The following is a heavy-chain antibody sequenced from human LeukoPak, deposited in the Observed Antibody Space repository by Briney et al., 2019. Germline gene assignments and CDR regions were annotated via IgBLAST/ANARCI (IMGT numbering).Heavy chain of an antibody. Sequence: TSETLSLTCTVSGGSISSYYWSWIRQPPGKGLEWIGYIYYSGSTNYNPSLKSRVTMSVDTSKNQFSLKLSSVTAADTAVYYCARENYYDSSGYYPYFDYWGQGTLVTVSS. CDR1: GGSISSYY. V-gene: IGHV4-59*12. D-gene: IGHD3-22*01. J-gene: IGHJ4*02. CDR3: ARENYYDSSGYYPYFDY. CDR2: IYYSGST.